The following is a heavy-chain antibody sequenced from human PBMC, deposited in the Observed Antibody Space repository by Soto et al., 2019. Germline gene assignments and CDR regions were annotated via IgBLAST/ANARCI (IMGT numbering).Heavy chain of an antibody. V-gene: IGHV4-59*01. Sequence: GSLRLSCAASGFTFSDSYMSWIRQAPGKALEWIGYVYYTGTTNYNPSLKSRVTISLDTSKNQFSLKLSSVTPADTAVYYCARDQQMGRLDPWGQGTLVTVSS. CDR3: ARDQQMGRLDP. D-gene: IGHD6-13*01. CDR1: GFTFSDSY. CDR2: VYYTGTT. J-gene: IGHJ5*02.